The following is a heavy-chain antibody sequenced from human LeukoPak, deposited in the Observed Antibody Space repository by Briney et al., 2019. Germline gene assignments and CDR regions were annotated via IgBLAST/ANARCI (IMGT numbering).Heavy chain of an antibody. J-gene: IGHJ4*02. CDR2: IYPGDSDV. D-gene: IGHD3-22*01. Sequence: GESLKISCKGSGYSFTSYWIGWVRQMPGKGLEWMGIIYPGDSDVRYSPSFQGQVTISADKSFTTAYLQWRSLKASDTAIYYCTRQGVYYSDSSAFYYWGQGARVTVSS. V-gene: IGHV5-51*01. CDR3: TRQGVYYSDSSAFYY. CDR1: GYSFTSYW.